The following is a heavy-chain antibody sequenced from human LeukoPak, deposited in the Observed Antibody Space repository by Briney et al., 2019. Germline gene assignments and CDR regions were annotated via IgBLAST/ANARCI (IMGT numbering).Heavy chain of an antibody. D-gene: IGHD5-24*01. V-gene: IGHV3-9*01. CDR3: TRRAARWQFDL. CDR1: GFNFDDYA. Sequence: QAGGSLRLSCAVSGFNFDDYAMDWVRQAPGRGLEGVSGINWKTVNGIYVDPVKGRFTISRDNAKNSLYLQLSSLRAEDTALYYCTRRAARWQFDLWGRGTLLTVSS. J-gene: IGHJ2*01. CDR2: INWKTVNG.